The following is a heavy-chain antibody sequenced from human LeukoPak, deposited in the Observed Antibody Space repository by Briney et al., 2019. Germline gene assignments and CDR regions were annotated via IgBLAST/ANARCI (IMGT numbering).Heavy chain of an antibody. CDR3: ARAHRPSVGATTAWFDP. Sequence: PGGSLRLSCAASGFTFSSYAMHWVRQAPGKGLEYVSAISSNGGSTYYANSVKGRFTISGDNSKNTLYLQMGSLRAEDMAVYYCARAHRPSVGATTAWFDPWGQGTLVTVSS. CDR2: ISSNGGST. J-gene: IGHJ5*02. CDR1: GFTFSSYA. D-gene: IGHD1-26*01. V-gene: IGHV3-64*01.